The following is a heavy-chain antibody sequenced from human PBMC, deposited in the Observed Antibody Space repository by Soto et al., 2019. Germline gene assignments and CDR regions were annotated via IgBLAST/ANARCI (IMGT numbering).Heavy chain of an antibody. CDR1: GSSLRSSSYY. CDR2: IYYSGST. D-gene: IGHD5-12*01. V-gene: IGHV4-39*01. CDR3: APTGWLRPYSWFDV. Sequence: LSLTCTVPGSSLRSSSYYWGWIRQPPGKGLEWIGSIYYSGSTYYNPSLKSRVTISVDTSKNQFSLKLSSVTAADTAVYYCAPTGWLRPYSWFDVWGQGTLVTVSS. J-gene: IGHJ5*02.